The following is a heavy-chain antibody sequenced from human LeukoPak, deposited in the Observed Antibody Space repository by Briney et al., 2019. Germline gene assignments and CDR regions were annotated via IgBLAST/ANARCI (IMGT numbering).Heavy chain of an antibody. V-gene: IGHV1-46*01. Sequence: ASVKVSCKASGYTFTSYYMHWVRQAPGQGLEWMGIINPSGGSTSYAQKLQGRVTMTTDTSTSTAYMELRSLRSDDTAVYYCARARGGYSYGYLNVNWGFDYWGQGTLVTVSS. CDR2: INPSGGST. J-gene: IGHJ4*02. CDR1: GYTFTSYY. CDR3: ARARGGYSYGYLNVNWGFDY. D-gene: IGHD5-18*01.